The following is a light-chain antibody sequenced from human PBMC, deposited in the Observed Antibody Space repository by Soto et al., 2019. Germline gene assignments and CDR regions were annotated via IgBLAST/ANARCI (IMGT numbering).Light chain of an antibody. CDR3: QQYYSTPTWT. CDR1: QSVLYSSNNKNY. V-gene: IGKV4-1*01. CDR2: WAS. Sequence: DIVMTQSPDSLAVSLGERATINCKSSQSVLYSSNNKNYLAWYQQKPGQPPKLLIYWASTRKSGVPDRFSGSGSGTDFTLTISSLQAEDVAVYYYQQYYSTPTWTFGQGTKVEIK. J-gene: IGKJ1*01.